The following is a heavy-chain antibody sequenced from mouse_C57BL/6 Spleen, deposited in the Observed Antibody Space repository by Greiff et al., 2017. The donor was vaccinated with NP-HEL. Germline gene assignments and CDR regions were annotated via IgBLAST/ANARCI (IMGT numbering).Heavy chain of an antibody. CDR3: AREGDDGYRVYAMDY. CDR1: GFTFSSYA. CDR2: ISDGGSYT. D-gene: IGHD2-3*01. Sequence: EVMLVESGGGLVKPGGSLKLSCAASGFTFSSYAMSWVRQTPEKRLEWVATISDGGSYTYYPDNVKGRFTISRDNAKNNLYLQMSHLKSEDTAMYYCAREGDDGYRVYAMDYWGHGTSVTVSS. J-gene: IGHJ4*01. V-gene: IGHV5-4*01.